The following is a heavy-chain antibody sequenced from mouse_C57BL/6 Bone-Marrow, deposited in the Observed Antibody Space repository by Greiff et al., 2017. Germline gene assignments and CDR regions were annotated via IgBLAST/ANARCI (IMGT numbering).Heavy chain of an antibody. CDR1: GYAFTNYL. D-gene: IGHD2-5*01. V-gene: IGHV1-54*01. CDR3: ARNYSNLICWYFDV. J-gene: IGHJ1*03. Sequence: QVQLKESGAELVRPGTSVKVSCKASGYAFTNYLIEWVKQRPGQGLEWIGVINPGSGGTNYNEKFKGKATLTADKSSSTAYMQLSSLTSEDSAFYFCARNYSNLICWYFDVWGTGTTVTVSS. CDR2: INPGSGGT.